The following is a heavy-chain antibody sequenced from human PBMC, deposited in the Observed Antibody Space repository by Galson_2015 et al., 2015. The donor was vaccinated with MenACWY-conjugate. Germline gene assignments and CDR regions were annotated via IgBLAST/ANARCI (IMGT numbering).Heavy chain of an antibody. CDR1: GFTFSSYW. CDR2: INGAGTDT. J-gene: IGHJ4*02. V-gene: IGHV3-74*01. D-gene: IGHD2-15*01. Sequence: SLRLSCAASGFTFSSYWMHWVRQAPGKGLVWVSRINGAGTDTSYADSVKGRFTISRDNAKNTPYLQMNSLRDDDTAVYYCVRSVVAAYGYFDYWGQGTLVTVSS. CDR3: VRSVVAAYGYFDY.